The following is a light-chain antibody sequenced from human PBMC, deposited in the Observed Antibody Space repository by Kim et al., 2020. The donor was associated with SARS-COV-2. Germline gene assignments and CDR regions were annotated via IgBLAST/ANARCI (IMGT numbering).Light chain of an antibody. CDR1: NIGSKS. Sequence: SYELTQPPSVSVAPGKTANITCGGYNIGSKSVHWYQQKPGQAPVLVIYFDSDRPSGIPERFSGSNFGNTATLSISRVDAGDEADYHCQVWDNSSDHIRVFGGGTKLTVL. CDR2: FDS. CDR3: QVWDNSSDHIRV. J-gene: IGLJ2*01. V-gene: IGLV3-21*04.